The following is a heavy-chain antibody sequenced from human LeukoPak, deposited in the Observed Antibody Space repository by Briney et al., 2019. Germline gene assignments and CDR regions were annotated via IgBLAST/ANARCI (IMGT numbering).Heavy chain of an antibody. CDR2: INHSGST. D-gene: IGHD3-10*01. CDR3: ARQSPMVRGAPYY. CDR1: GGSISSYY. J-gene: IGHJ4*02. Sequence: SETLSLTCTVSGGSISSYYWNWIRQPPGKGLEWIGEINHSGSTNYNPSLKSRVTISVDTSKNQFSLKLSSVTAADTAVYYCARQSPMVRGAPYYWGQGTLVTVSS. V-gene: IGHV4-34*01.